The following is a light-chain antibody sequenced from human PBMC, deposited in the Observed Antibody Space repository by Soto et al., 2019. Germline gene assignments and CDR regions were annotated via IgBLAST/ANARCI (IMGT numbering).Light chain of an antibody. CDR3: QQYAASPLT. V-gene: IGKV3-20*01. Sequence: ENVLTRSPGTLSLSPGERATLSCRASQSVGRNYIAWFQQKPGQAPRLLMHTASVMATGIPDRFSGSGSGTDFTLTSSRLEPEDFAVFYCQQYAASPLTFGGGTKVEI. CDR1: QSVGRNY. J-gene: IGKJ4*01. CDR2: TAS.